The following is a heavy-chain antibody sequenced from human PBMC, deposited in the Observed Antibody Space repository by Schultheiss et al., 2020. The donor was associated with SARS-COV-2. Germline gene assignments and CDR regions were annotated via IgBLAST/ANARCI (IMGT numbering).Heavy chain of an antibody. Sequence: GGSLRLSCAASGFTFSSYWMHWVRQAPGKGLEWVAVISYDGSNKYYADSVKGRFTISRDNSKNTLYLQMNSLRAEDTAVYYCAKGSGQLDYWGQGTLVTVSS. CDR2: ISYDGSNK. CDR1: GFTFSSYW. V-gene: IGHV3-30*18. J-gene: IGHJ4*02. CDR3: AKGSGQLDY. D-gene: IGHD6-13*01.